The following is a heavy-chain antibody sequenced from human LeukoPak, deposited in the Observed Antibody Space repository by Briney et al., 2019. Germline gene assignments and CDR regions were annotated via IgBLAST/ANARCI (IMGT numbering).Heavy chain of an antibody. Sequence: PGGSLKLSCAASGFNFSSYLMNWFRQAPGKGLKWISNIKRNGNEKNYVDSVKGRFSISRDNAKNSLYLQMDSLRAEDTAVYYCAKEGAYPIITYDSWGQGALVTVSS. D-gene: IGHD3-10*01. CDR2: IKRNGNEK. J-gene: IGHJ5*01. CDR3: AKEGAYPIITYDS. CDR1: GFNFSSYL. V-gene: IGHV3-7*01.